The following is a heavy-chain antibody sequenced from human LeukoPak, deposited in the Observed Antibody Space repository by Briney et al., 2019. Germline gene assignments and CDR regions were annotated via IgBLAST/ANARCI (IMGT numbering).Heavy chain of an antibody. D-gene: IGHD2-2*01. J-gene: IGHJ5*02. CDR2: IYYSGST. Sequence: KASETLSLTCTVSGGSISSGGYYWSWIRQHPGKGLEWIVYIYYSGSTYYNPSLKSRVTISVDTSKNQFSLKLSSVTAADTAVYYCARGRGIVVVPAATVLSGSWFDPWGQGTLVTVSS. CDR1: GGSISSGGYY. CDR3: ARGRGIVVVPAATVLSGSWFDP. V-gene: IGHV4-31*03.